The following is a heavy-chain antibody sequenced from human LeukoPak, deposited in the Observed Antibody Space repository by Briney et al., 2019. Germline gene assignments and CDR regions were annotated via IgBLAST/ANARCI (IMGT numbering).Heavy chain of an antibody. CDR3: ARDPIDGYNLIGVDY. Sequence: GGSLRLSCAASGFTFSSYAMSWVRQAPGKGLEWVSAISGSGGSTYYADSVKGRFTISRDNAKNSLYLQMNSLRAEDTAVYYCARDPIDGYNLIGVDYWGQGTLVTVSS. CDR2: ISGSGGST. V-gene: IGHV3-23*01. D-gene: IGHD5-24*01. CDR1: GFTFSSYA. J-gene: IGHJ4*02.